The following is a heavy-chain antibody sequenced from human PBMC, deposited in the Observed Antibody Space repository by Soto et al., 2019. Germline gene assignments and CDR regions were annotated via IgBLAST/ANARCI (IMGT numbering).Heavy chain of an antibody. D-gene: IGHD3-3*01. CDR1: GGTSTRYA. CDR2: IVPMFGTS. J-gene: IGHJ4*02. Sequence: QERLVQSGAEVRKPGSSVKVSCKVTGGTSTRYAINWVRRAPEQGLEWMGGIVPMFGTSKYAQKFQGRVTITADTSTNIAYMELRSLRSEDTAVYYCNRGSEYDFWSGYLWGQGTLVSVSS. V-gene: IGHV1-69*06. CDR3: NRGSEYDFWSGYL.